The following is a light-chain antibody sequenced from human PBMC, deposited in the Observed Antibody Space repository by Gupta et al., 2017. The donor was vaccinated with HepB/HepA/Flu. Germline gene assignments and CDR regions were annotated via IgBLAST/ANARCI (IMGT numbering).Light chain of an antibody. CDR2: ETN. J-gene: IGLJ2*01. V-gene: IGLV1-51*01. CDR3: GTWESRRSDGVL. CDR1: YSSIGSNY. Sequence: QSVLTQPPSVSAAPGQTVTISCSGTYSSIGSNYVSWYQQLPGAAPKLLIYETNKRPSGIPDRFSGSKSGTSATLGITGLQTGDEADYYCGTWESRRSDGVLFGGGTKLTVL.